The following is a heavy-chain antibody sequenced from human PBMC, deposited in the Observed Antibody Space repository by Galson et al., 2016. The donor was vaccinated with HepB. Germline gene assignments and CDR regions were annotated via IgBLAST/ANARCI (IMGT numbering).Heavy chain of an antibody. J-gene: IGHJ4*02. Sequence: SLRLSCAASGFTFDSYGLSWVRQAPGKGLEWVSAISGIGDSTFYADSVKGRFTLSRDNSKNTLYLQMNSLRAEDSAMYYCARDSRDDYGDYAQNQYWGQGTLVAVSS. CDR1: GFTFDSYG. CDR3: ARDSRDDYGDYAQNQY. CDR2: ISGIGDST. D-gene: IGHD4-17*01. V-gene: IGHV3-23*01.